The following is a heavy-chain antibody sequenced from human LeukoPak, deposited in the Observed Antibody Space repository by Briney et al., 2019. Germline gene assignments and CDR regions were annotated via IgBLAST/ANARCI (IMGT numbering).Heavy chain of an antibody. D-gene: IGHD3-3*01. Sequence: GGSLRLSCAASGFTVTSKRMSWVRQAPGKGLEWVANIKQDGSEKYYVDSVKGRFTISRDNVKNSLYLQMNSLGAEDTAVYYCARGYDFWSAYLGVDYWGQGSLVTVSS. CDR3: ARGYDFWSAYLGVDY. CDR2: IKQDGSEK. CDR1: GFTVTSKR. V-gene: IGHV3-7*01. J-gene: IGHJ4*02.